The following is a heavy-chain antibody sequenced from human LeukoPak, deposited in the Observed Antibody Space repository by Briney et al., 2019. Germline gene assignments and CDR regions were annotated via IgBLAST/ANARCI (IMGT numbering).Heavy chain of an antibody. D-gene: IGHD3-10*01. Sequence: SETLSLTCTVSGGSISSYYWSWIRQPAGRGLEWIGRIYTSGSTNYNPSLKSRVTMSVDTSKNQFSLKLSSVTAADTAVYYCASMRALSYGSGIYALGHWGQGTLVTVSS. V-gene: IGHV4-4*07. CDR3: ASMRALSYGSGIYALGH. J-gene: IGHJ4*02. CDR1: GGSISSYY. CDR2: IYTSGST.